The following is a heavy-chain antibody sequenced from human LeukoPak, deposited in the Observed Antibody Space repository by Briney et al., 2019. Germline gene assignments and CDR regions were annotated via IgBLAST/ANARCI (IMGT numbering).Heavy chain of an antibody. CDR1: GFTFNRYA. V-gene: IGHV3-48*03. CDR3: GRHVRGAWTFDS. CDR2: ISNTGGST. Sequence: GGSLRLSCAASGFTFNRYAMTWVRQAPGKGLEWVSTISNTGGSTYYADSVRGRFTISRDNAKNSLYLQMNSLRAEDTAVYYCGRHVRGAWTFDSWGQGTLVTVSS. J-gene: IGHJ4*02. D-gene: IGHD3-10*01.